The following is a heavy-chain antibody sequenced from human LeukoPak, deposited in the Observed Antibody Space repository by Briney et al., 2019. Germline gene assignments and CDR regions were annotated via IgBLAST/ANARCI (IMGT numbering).Heavy chain of an antibody. D-gene: IGHD3-10*01. J-gene: IGHJ4*02. Sequence: SETLSLTCGVSSEFFSGYYWGWIRQPPGRGLEWIGDINDSGTTKYNPTLKNRVTISIDTSKKHFSLNVKSVTAADTAVYYCARLPLGAFGEVLNFDSWGQGTPVTVSS. CDR2: INDSGTT. V-gene: IGHV4-34*01. CDR3: ARLPLGAFGEVLNFDS. CDR1: SEFFSGYY.